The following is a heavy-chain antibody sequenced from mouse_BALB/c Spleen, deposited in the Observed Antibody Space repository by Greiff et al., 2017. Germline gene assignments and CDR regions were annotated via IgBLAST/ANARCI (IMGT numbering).Heavy chain of an antibody. D-gene: IGHD2-1*01. CDR2: ISSGSSTI. J-gene: IGHJ4*01. CDR1: GFTFSSFG. CDR3: ARSYGNYLYAMDY. V-gene: IGHV5-17*02. Sequence: DVHLVESGGGLVQPGGSRKLSCAASGFTFSSFGMHWVRQAPEKGLEWVAYISSGSSTIYYADTVKGRFTISRDNPKNTLFLQMTSLRSEDTAMYYCARSYGNYLYAMDYWGQGTSVTVSS.